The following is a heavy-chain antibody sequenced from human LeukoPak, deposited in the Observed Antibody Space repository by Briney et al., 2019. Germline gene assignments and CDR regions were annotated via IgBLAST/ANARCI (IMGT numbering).Heavy chain of an antibody. CDR2: IIPIFGTA. Sequence: ASVKVSCKASGGTFSSYAISWVRQAPGQGLEWMGGIIPIFGTANYAQKFQGRVTITADESTSTAYMELSSLRSEDTAVYYCARERSTYYYGSGSESKYYYGMDVWGQGATVTVSS. J-gene: IGHJ6*02. CDR3: ARERSTYYYGSGSESKYYYGMDV. D-gene: IGHD3-10*01. V-gene: IGHV1-69*13. CDR1: GGTFSSYA.